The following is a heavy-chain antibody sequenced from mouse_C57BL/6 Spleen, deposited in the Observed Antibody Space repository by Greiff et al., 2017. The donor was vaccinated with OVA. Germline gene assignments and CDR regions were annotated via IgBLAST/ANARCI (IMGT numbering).Heavy chain of an antibody. V-gene: IGHV1-64*01. CDR2: IPPTSGST. J-gene: IGHJ2*01. CDR3: ARPGFRGDY. Sequence: VQLQQSGAELVKPGASVKLSCKASGYTFTSYWMHWVKQRPGQGLEWIGMIPPTSGSTNYNEKFKSKATLTVDKSSSTAYMQLSSLTSEDAAVYYCARPGFRGDYWGQGTTLTVSS. CDR1: GYTFTSYW.